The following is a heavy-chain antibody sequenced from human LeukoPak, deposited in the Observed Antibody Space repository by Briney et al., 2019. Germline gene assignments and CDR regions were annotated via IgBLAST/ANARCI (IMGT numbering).Heavy chain of an antibody. CDR3: ARETAGFDY. Sequence: KTGGSLRLSCAASGFTLNTYSMNWVRQAPGKGLEWVSSISSSSSYIYYADSVKGRFTISRDNAKNSLYLKTNSLRAEDTAVYYCARETAGFDYWGQGTLVTVSP. V-gene: IGHV3-21*01. J-gene: IGHJ4*02. CDR1: GFTLNTYS. CDR2: ISSSSSYI.